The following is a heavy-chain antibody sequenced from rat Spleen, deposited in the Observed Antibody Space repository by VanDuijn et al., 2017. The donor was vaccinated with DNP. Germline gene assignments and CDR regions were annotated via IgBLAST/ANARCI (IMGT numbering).Heavy chain of an antibody. CDR2: ISASGGST. D-gene: IGHD4-3*01. Sequence: EVQLVESGGGLVQPGRSLKLSCAASGFNFNDYWMGWVRQAPTKGLEWVASISASGGSTSYRDSVKGRFTISRDNAKSTLYLQMNSLRSEDTATYYCTRRFRDTRAMDAWGQGISVTVSS. J-gene: IGHJ4*01. CDR1: GFNFNDYW. CDR3: TRRFRDTRAMDA. V-gene: IGHV5-25*01.